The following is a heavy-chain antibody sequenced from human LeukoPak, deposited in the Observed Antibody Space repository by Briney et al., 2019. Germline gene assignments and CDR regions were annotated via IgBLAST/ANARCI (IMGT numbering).Heavy chain of an antibody. CDR3: AKEEYYESSGWVGDY. CDR2: IYSSGVST. D-gene: IGHD6-19*01. CDR1: GFTVSSNY. J-gene: IGHJ4*02. V-gene: IGHV3-66*01. Sequence: GGSLRLSCAASGFTVSSNYMSWVRRSPGKGLEWVSVIYSSGVSTYYAGSVKGRFTISRDTSKNTLYLHMNSLRAEDTAVYYCAKEEYYESSGWVGDYWGQGTLVTVSS.